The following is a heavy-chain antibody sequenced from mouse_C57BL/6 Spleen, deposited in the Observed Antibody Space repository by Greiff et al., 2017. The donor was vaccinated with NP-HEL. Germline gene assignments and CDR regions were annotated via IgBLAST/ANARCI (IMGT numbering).Heavy chain of an antibody. CDR1: GFTFTDYY. J-gene: IGHJ3*01. Sequence: EVQLVEPGGGLVQPGASLSLSCAASGFTFTDYYMSWVRQPPGKALEWLGFINNKANGYTTEYNAYVKGQFTISRDNSQSILYLQMNALRDEDSATYYCASSTGTGFADWGQGTLVTVSA. CDR2: INNKANGYTT. V-gene: IGHV7-3*01. CDR3: ASSTGTGFAD. D-gene: IGHD4-1*02.